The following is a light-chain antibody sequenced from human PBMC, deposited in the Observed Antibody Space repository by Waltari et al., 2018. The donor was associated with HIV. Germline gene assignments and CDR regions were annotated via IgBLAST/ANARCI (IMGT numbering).Light chain of an antibody. Sequence: QSVLTQPPPASGTPGQRVTISCSESSSNIGSNTVNWYQQLPGTAPKLLIYSNYHRPSGVPDRFSGSKSGTSASLAISGLQSEDEADYYCQTWGTGIRVFGGGTKLTVL. CDR2: SNY. J-gene: IGLJ3*02. V-gene: IGLV1-44*01. CDR3: QTWGTGIRV. CDR1: SSNIGSNT.